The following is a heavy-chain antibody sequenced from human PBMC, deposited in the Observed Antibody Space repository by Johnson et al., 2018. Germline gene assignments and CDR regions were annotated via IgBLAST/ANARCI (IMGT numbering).Heavy chain of an antibody. CDR3: AKGEIYGDYPPFDY. CDR2: INSDGSST. J-gene: IGHJ4*02. CDR1: GFTFSSYW. D-gene: IGHD4-17*01. V-gene: IGHV3-74*01. Sequence: QLQESGGGLVQPGGSLRLSCAASGFTFSSYWMHWVRQAPGKGLVWVSRINSDGSSTSYADSVKGRFTISRDNAKNTLYLQMNSLRAEDTTVYYCAKGEIYGDYPPFDYWGQGTLVTVSS.